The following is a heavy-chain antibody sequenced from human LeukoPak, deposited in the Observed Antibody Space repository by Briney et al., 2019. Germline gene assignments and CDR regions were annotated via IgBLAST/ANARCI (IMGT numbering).Heavy chain of an antibody. CDR2: IHPNSGAT. CDR3: ARDHGDFFFDC. D-gene: IGHD4-17*01. Sequence: ASVKVSCKASGYTFTGNYLHWVRQAPGQGLEWMGWIHPNSGATNYAHQIQDRVIMTRDRSISTVYMELNRLKSDDTAIYYYARDHGDFFFDCWGQGTLVTVSS. CDR1: GYTFTGNY. V-gene: IGHV1-2*02. J-gene: IGHJ4*02.